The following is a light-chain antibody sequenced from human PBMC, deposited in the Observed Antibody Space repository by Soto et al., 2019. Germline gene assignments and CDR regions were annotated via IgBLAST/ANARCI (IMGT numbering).Light chain of an antibody. CDR2: DAS. J-gene: IGKJ4*01. CDR1: QSVRSNY. V-gene: IGKV3-20*01. CDR3: QQYGSTPLT. Sequence: EIVLKQSPDTLSLSPGERATLSCRASQSVRSNYLAWYQQKPGQAPRFLIYDASSRATGIPDRFSGSGSGTDFPLTTSRLEPEDFAVYYCQQYGSTPLTFGGGPKVDIK.